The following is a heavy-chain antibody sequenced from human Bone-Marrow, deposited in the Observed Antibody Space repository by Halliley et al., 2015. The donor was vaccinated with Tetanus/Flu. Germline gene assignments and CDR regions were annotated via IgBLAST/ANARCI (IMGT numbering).Heavy chain of an antibody. V-gene: IGHV3-11*06. CDR2: IIRWGSFM. CDR3: TRGGGAGWAHTYGLDV. Sequence: PYIIRWGSFMNFEDSGEGRFTIPRDDAKESLYLQMDSLRVEDTAVYYCTRGGGAGWAHTYGLDVWGQGTTVTVSS. J-gene: IGHJ6*02. D-gene: IGHD1-26*01.